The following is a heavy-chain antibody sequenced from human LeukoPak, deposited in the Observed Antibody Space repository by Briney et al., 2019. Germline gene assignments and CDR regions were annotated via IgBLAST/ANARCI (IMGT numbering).Heavy chain of an antibody. D-gene: IGHD3-22*01. CDR1: GGSISSGDYY. J-gene: IGHJ6*03. V-gene: IGHV4-31*03. Sequence: SETLSLTCTVSGGSISSGDYYWSWIRQHPGKGLEWIGYIYYSGNTNYNPSLKSRVTISVDTSKNQFSLKLSSVTTADPAVYYCARVPYYYDSSGRYYYYYMDVWGKGTTVTVSS. CDR2: IYYSGNT. CDR3: ARVPYYYDSSGRYYYYYMDV.